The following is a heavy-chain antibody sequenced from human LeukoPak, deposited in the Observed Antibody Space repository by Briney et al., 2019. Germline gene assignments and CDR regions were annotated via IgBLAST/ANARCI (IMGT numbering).Heavy chain of an antibody. Sequence: SETLSLTCTVSGGSISSSSYYWGWIRQPPGKGLEWIGSIYYSGSTYYNPSLKSRVTISVDTSKNQFSLKLSSVTAADTAVYYCARLPMIVVVITLGAFDIWGQGTMVTVSS. D-gene: IGHD3-22*01. CDR1: GGSISSSSYY. J-gene: IGHJ3*02. CDR3: ARLPMIVVVITLGAFDI. V-gene: IGHV4-39*01. CDR2: IYYSGST.